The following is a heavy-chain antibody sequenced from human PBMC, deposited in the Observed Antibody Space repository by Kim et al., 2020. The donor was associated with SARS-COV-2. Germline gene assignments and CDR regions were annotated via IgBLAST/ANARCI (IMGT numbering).Heavy chain of an antibody. CDR1: GGSFSGYY. CDR3: ARGYRYCSGGSCYSRVYY. CDR2: INHSGST. Sequence: SETLSLTCAVYGGSFSGYYWSWIRQPPGKGLEWIGEINHSGSTNYNPSLKSRVTISVDTSKNQFSLKLSSVTAADTAVYYCARGYRYCSGGSCYSRVYY. V-gene: IGHV4-34*01. D-gene: IGHD2-15*01. J-gene: IGHJ6*01.